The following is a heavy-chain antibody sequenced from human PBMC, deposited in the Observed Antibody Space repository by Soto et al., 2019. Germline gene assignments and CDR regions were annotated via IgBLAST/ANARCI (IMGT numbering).Heavy chain of an antibody. CDR3: AKGSSGGNPIQSYFDF. V-gene: IGHV3-23*01. CDR1: RFTFRFYA. Sequence: HPGGSLILSCAASRFTFRFYAMHWVRQAPGKGLQWVSAISGRGGTTYYADSVKGRFTISRDNSKNTLYLQMNSLRAEDTAVYYCAKGSSGGNPIQSYFDFWGQGALVTVSS. D-gene: IGHD2-15*01. CDR2: ISGRGGTT. J-gene: IGHJ4*02.